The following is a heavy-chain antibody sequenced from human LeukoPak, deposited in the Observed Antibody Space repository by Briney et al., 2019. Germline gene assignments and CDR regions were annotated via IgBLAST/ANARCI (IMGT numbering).Heavy chain of an antibody. Sequence: GGTLRLSCAASGFTFSSYGMSWVRQAPGKRLEWVSAISGSGGSTYYADSVKGRFTISRDNSKNSLYLQMNSLRAEDTAVYYCARDGSWQLAPSSYYYYMDVWGKGTTVTVSS. J-gene: IGHJ6*03. V-gene: IGHV3-23*01. D-gene: IGHD6-6*01. CDR3: ARDGSWQLAPSSYYYYMDV. CDR2: ISGSGGST. CDR1: GFTFSSYG.